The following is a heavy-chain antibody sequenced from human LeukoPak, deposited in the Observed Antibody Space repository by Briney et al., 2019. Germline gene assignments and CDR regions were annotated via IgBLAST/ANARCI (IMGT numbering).Heavy chain of an antibody. D-gene: IGHD6-19*01. J-gene: IGHJ2*01. CDR2: ISSDGGNT. V-gene: IGHV3-64*04. Sequence: GGSLRLSCAAATFTFSRYGMHWVRQAPGKGLEYVSGISSDGGNTNYANSVKGRFTISRDNAKNSLYLQMNSLRAEDTALYYCAKDIAVAGMTFWYFDLWGRGTLVTVSS. CDR1: TFTFSRYG. CDR3: AKDIAVAGMTFWYFDL.